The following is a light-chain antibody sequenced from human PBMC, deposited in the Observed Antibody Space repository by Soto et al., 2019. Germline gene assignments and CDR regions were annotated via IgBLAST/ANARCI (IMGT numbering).Light chain of an antibody. CDR1: QGIRND. V-gene: IGKV1-17*01. CDR2: SAS. CDR3: TQHNTSPLT. J-gene: IGKJ4*01. Sequence: DIQMTQSPSSLSASVGDRVTITCRASQGIRNDLSWYQQKPGKAPKRLIYSASRLHSGVPSRFSGSGSGAEFTLAISSLQPEDSATYYCTQHNTSPLTFGGGTKVDIK.